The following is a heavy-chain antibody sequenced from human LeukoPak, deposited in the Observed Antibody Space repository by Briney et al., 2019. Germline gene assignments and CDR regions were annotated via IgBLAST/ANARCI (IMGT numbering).Heavy chain of an antibody. V-gene: IGHV1-69*05. CDR1: GGTFSSYA. CDR3: ARNVDTAMVPYYFDY. J-gene: IGHJ4*02. D-gene: IGHD5-18*01. CDR2: IIPIFGTA. Sequence: SVKVSCKASGGTFSSYAISWVRQAPGQGLEWMGGIIPIFGTANYAQKFQGRVTITTDESTSTAYMELSSLRSEDTAVYYCARNVDTAMVPYYFDYWGQGTLVTVSS.